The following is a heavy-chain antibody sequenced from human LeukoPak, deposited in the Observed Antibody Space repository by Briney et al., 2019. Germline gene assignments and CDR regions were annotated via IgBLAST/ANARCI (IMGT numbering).Heavy chain of an antibody. CDR2: ISHSGANT. D-gene: IGHD6-13*01. CDR3: VRAAAGFDP. Sequence: PGGSLRLSCAASGLTFGNYALSWVRQAPGKGLEWVSGISHSGANTYYSDSVKGRFTISRDNSKNTLYLQMNSLRAEDTAVYYCVRAAAGFDPWGQGTLVTVSS. V-gene: IGHV3-23*01. CDR1: GLTFGNYA. J-gene: IGHJ5*02.